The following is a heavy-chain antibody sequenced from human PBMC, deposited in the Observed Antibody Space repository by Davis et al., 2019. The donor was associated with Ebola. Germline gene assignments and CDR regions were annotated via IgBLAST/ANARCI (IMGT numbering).Heavy chain of an antibody. D-gene: IGHD4-17*01. V-gene: IGHV1-2*06. Sequence: AASVKVSCTASGYTFTGYYMHWVRQAPGQGLEWMGRINPNSGGTNYAQKFQGRVTMTRDTSISTAYMELSSLRSDDTAVYYCASGTTVTTGFDNWGQGTLVTVSS. CDR3: ASGTTVTTGFDN. CDR2: INPNSGGT. CDR1: GYTFTGYY. J-gene: IGHJ4*02.